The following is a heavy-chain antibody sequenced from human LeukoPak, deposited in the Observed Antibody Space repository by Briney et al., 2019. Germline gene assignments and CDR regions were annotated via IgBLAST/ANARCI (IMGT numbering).Heavy chain of an antibody. D-gene: IGHD1-26*01. V-gene: IGHV1-18*01. J-gene: IGHJ3*02. Sequence: GASVKVSCKASGYTFTSYGISWVRQAPGQGLEWMGWISAYNGNTNYAQKLQGRVTMTTDTSTSTAYMELRSLRSDDTAVYYCARVDPWPIVGATLRAFDIWGQGTMVTVSS. CDR3: ARVDPWPIVGATLRAFDI. CDR2: ISAYNGNT. CDR1: GYTFTSYG.